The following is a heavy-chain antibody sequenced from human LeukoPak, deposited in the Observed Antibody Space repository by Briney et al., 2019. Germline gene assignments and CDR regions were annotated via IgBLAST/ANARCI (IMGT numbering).Heavy chain of an antibody. J-gene: IGHJ4*02. Sequence: GGSLRLSCAASGFTFSSNYMSWVRQAPGKGLEWVSVIYSGGSTYYADSVKGRFTISRDNPKNTLYLQMNSLRAEDTAVYYCAKDAYYYDSSGYYPLDYWGQGTLVTVSS. V-gene: IGHV3-53*01. CDR1: GFTFSSNY. CDR3: AKDAYYYDSSGYYPLDY. D-gene: IGHD3-22*01. CDR2: IYSGGST.